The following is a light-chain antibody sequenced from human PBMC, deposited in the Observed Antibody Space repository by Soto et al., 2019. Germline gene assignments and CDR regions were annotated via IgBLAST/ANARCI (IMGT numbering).Light chain of an antibody. V-gene: IGKV1-39*01. CDR3: PQSYNSPYT. CDR2: DAS. Sequence: DIQMTQSPASLSASVGDRVTITCRASQAINKNLNWYRHKLGKAPELLIYDASDSQAGVPSRFSGSGSGADFTLIISGLQPEDFATYYCPQSYNSPYTFGQGTKLEIK. J-gene: IGKJ2*01. CDR1: QAINKN.